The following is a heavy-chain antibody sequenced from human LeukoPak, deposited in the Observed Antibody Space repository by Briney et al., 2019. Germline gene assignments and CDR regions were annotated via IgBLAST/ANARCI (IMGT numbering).Heavy chain of an antibody. J-gene: IGHJ4*02. CDR1: GFTFDDYA. V-gene: IGHV3-21*01. CDR2: ISSSSSYI. D-gene: IGHD2-15*01. Sequence: KTGGSLRLSCAASGFTFDDYAMHWVRQAPGKGLEWVSSISSSSSYIYYADSVKGRFTISRDNAKNSLYLQMNSLRAEDTAVYYCAREKFPGGGTRKGRYFDYWGQGTLVTVSS. CDR3: AREKFPGGGTRKGRYFDY.